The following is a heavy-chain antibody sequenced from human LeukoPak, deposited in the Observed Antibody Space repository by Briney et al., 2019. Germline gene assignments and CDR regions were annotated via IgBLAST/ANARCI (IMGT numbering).Heavy chain of an antibody. V-gene: IGHV3-66*04. CDR1: GFTVPTY. D-gene: IGHD4-17*01. CDR3: VRPPTGDYGY. CDR2: IYSGGST. Sequence: GGSLRLSCAPSGFTVPTYMSWVRQAPGKGLDWVSLIYSGGSTNYAASVKGRFTISRDNSKTTLDLQMNSLRGEDTAVYYCVRPPTGDYGYWGQGTLVTVSS. J-gene: IGHJ4*02.